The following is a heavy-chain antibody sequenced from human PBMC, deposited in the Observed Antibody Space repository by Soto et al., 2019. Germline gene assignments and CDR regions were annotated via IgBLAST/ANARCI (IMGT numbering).Heavy chain of an antibody. Sequence: GGSLRLSCGASGFTFSSYSMNWVRQAPGKGLEWVSYISSSSSTIYYADSVKGRFTISRDNAKNSLYLQMNSLRDEDTAVYYCARDGGPDITIFGVVYWFDPWGQGTLVTVSS. V-gene: IGHV3-48*02. D-gene: IGHD3-3*01. CDR3: ARDGGPDITIFGVVYWFDP. CDR2: ISSSSSTI. J-gene: IGHJ5*02. CDR1: GFTFSSYS.